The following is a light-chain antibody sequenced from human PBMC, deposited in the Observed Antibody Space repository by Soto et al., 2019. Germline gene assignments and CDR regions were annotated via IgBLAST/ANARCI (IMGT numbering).Light chain of an antibody. Sequence: DIQMTQSPSTLSASVGDRVTITCRASQSISSWLAWYQQKPGKAPNLLIYKASSLECGVPSRFSGSGSGTEFTLTISSLQPDDFATYYCQQYNSYSITFGQGTRLEIK. V-gene: IGKV1-5*03. CDR2: KAS. CDR1: QSISSW. J-gene: IGKJ5*01. CDR3: QQYNSYSIT.